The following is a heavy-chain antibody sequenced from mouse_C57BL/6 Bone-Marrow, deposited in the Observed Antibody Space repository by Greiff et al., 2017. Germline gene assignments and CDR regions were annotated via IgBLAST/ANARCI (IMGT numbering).Heavy chain of an antibody. D-gene: IGHD5-1-1*01. CDR3: ALYLYFDV. Sequence: VQLQQSGAELVRPGASVKLSCTASGFNITDDYMHWVRQRPEQGLEWIGWIDPENGGTDYTSKFQGKATITADTSSSTAYLPLSSLTSEDTAVYYCALYLYFDVWGTGTAVTVSA. CDR1: GFNITDDY. V-gene: IGHV14-4*01. CDR2: IDPENGGT. J-gene: IGHJ1*03.